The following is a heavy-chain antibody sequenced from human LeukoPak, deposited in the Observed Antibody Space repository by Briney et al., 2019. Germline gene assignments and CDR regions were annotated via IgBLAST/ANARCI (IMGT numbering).Heavy chain of an antibody. D-gene: IGHD3-22*01. J-gene: IGHJ3*02. CDR3: ARVAPYYYDSSGYHDAFDI. Sequence: RPSQTLSLTCTVSGGSISGGSYYWSWIRQPAGKGLEWIGRIYTSGSTNYNPSLKSRVTISVDTSKNQFSLKLSSVTAADTAVYYCARVAPYYYDSSGYHDAFDIWGQGTMVTVSS. CDR1: GGSISGGSYY. V-gene: IGHV4-61*02. CDR2: IYTSGST.